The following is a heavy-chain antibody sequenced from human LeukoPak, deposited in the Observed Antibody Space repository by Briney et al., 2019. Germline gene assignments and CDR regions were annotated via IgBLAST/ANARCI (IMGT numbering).Heavy chain of an antibody. Sequence: PSETLSLTCTVSGGSISSYYWSWIRQHPGKGLEWIGYIYYSGSTYYNPSLKSRVTISVDTSKNQFSLKLSSVTAADTAVYYCARVEMATIHAFDIWGQGTMVTVSS. D-gene: IGHD5-24*01. CDR1: GGSISSYY. J-gene: IGHJ3*02. CDR2: IYYSGST. CDR3: ARVEMATIHAFDI. V-gene: IGHV4-59*06.